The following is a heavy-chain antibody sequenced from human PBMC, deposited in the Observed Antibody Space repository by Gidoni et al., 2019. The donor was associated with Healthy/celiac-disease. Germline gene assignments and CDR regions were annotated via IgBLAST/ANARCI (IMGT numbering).Heavy chain of an antibody. V-gene: IGHV4-39*01. D-gene: IGHD1-1*01. Sequence: QLQLQESGPGLVKPSETLSLTCTVSGGSISSSSYYWGWIRPPPGKGLELIGSIYYSGSTYYNPSLKSRITISVDTSKNQFSLKLSSVTAADTAVYYCATLIRTTFFDYWGQGTLVTVSS. CDR1: GGSISSSSYY. CDR3: ATLIRTTFFDY. J-gene: IGHJ4*02. CDR2: IYYSGST.